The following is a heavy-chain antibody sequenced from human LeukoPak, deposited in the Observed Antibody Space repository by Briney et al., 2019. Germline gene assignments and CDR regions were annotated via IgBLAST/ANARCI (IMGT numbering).Heavy chain of an antibody. D-gene: IGHD3-22*01. J-gene: IGHJ4*02. CDR3: ARSGGRYYDSSGYPRDY. CDR1: GFTFSSYG. Sequence: GGSLRLSCAASGFTFSSYGMHWVRQAPGKGLEWVAVIWYDGSNKYYADSVKGRFTISRDSSKNTLYLQMNSLSAEDTAVYYCARSGGRYYDSSGYPRDYWGQGTLVTVSS. V-gene: IGHV3-33*01. CDR2: IWYDGSNK.